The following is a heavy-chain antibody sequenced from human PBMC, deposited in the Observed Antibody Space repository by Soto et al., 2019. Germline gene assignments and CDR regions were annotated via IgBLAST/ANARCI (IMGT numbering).Heavy chain of an antibody. V-gene: IGHV1-69*13. D-gene: IGHD3-16*01. CDR1: GVTFNRQD. CDR2: IIPMFGTP. J-gene: IGHJ4*02. Sequence: SVKVSCKASGVTFNRQDMRWVRQAPGQGLEWMGGIIPMFGTPHYAEKFQDRVTITADESTGTAYLELGSLTSEDTAVYYCATSEGGDGYSFDYWGPGTLVTVSS. CDR3: ATSEGGDGYSFDY.